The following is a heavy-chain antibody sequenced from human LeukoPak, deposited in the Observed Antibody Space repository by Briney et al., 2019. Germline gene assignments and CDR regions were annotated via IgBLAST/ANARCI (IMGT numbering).Heavy chain of an antibody. Sequence: SETLSLTCTVSGGSISSSGYYWGWIRQPPGKGLECIGIMSYSGSTYYNPSLKSRVTMSVDTSKNQFSLKLRSVTAADTAVYYCARQNVVHSGSYFIENWGQGTLVTVSS. D-gene: IGHD3-10*01. CDR2: MSYSGST. CDR1: GGSISSSGYY. V-gene: IGHV4-39*01. CDR3: ARQNVVHSGSYFIEN. J-gene: IGHJ4*02.